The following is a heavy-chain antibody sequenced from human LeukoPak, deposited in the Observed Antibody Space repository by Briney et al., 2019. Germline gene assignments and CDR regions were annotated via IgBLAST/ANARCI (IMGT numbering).Heavy chain of an antibody. CDR2: MYFTGNT. CDR1: GGSISSSSYY. D-gene: IGHD2-15*01. J-gene: IGHJ5*02. CDR3: AKDSHGYCSGGSCYSGGWFDP. V-gene: IGHV4-39*07. Sequence: SETLSLTCTVPGGSISSSSYYWGWIRQPPGKGLEWIGSMYFTGNTYSNPSLKSRVNISVDTSKNQFSLKLTSVTAVDTAVYYCAKDSHGYCSGGSCYSGGWFDPWGQGTLVTVSS.